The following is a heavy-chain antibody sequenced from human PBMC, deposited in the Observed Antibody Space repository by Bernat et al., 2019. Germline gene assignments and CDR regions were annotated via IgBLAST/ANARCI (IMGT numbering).Heavy chain of an antibody. CDR1: GFTVRSNY. V-gene: IGHV3-66*01. CDR2: IFSDGDT. Sequence: EMQLVQSGGGLVQPGGSLRLSCAASGFTVRSNYMSWVRQAPGKGLECVSVIFSDGDTYYADSVKGRFTISRDNSKNTLYLQMNSLRAEDTAVYYCGEAPFFDKTTYTYDSWGQGTLVTVSS. CDR3: GEAPFFDKTTYTYDS. D-gene: IGHD3-16*01. J-gene: IGHJ4*02.